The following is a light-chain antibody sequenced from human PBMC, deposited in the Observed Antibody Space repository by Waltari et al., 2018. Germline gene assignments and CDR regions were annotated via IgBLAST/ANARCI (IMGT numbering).Light chain of an antibody. CDR2: DAS. Sequence: IQMTQSPSSLSASVGDRVTITCQASQDISNYLNWYQQKPGKAPKLLIYDASNLETGVPSRFSGSGSGTDFTFTISSLHPEDIATYYCQQYDNLLTFGGGTKVEIK. J-gene: IGKJ4*01. CDR3: QQYDNLLT. V-gene: IGKV1-33*01. CDR1: QDISNY.